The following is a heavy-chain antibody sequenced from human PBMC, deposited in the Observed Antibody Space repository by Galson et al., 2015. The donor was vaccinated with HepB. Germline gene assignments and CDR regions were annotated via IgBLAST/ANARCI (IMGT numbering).Heavy chain of an antibody. J-gene: IGHJ2*01. Sequence: SLRLSCAASGFTFSSYAMHWVRQAPGKGLEWVAVISYDGSNKYYADSVKGRFTISRDNSKNTLYLQMNSLRAEDTAVYYCARPTSGAGGTIYWYFDLWGRGTLVTVSS. CDR3: ARPTSGAGGTIYWYFDL. V-gene: IGHV3-30-3*01. CDR2: ISYDGSNK. D-gene: IGHD4-23*01. CDR1: GFTFSSYA.